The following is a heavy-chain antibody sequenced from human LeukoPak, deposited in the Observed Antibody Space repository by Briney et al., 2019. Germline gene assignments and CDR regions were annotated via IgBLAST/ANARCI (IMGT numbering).Heavy chain of an antibody. CDR2: IYSGGST. Sequence: GGSLRLSCAASGFTVSSNYMSWVRQAPGKGLEWVSVIYSGGSTYYADSVKGRFTISRHNSKNTLYLQMNSLRAEDTAVYYCARDGLYDFWSGYYLGYWGQGTLVTVSS. CDR1: GFTVSSNY. D-gene: IGHD3-3*01. J-gene: IGHJ4*02. CDR3: ARDGLYDFWSGYYLGY. V-gene: IGHV3-53*04.